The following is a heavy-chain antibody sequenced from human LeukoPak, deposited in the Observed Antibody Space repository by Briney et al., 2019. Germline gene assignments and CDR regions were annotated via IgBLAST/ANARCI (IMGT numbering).Heavy chain of an antibody. Sequence: GASVKVSCKASGYTFTSYGISWVRQAPGQGLEWMGWISAYNGNINYAQKLQGRVTMTTDTSTSTAYMELRSLRSDDTAVYYCARDIPFFHYYDSSGYFPLDYWGQGTLVTVSS. V-gene: IGHV1-18*01. CDR2: ISAYNGNI. CDR1: GYTFTSYG. J-gene: IGHJ4*02. CDR3: ARDIPFFHYYDSSGYFPLDY. D-gene: IGHD3-22*01.